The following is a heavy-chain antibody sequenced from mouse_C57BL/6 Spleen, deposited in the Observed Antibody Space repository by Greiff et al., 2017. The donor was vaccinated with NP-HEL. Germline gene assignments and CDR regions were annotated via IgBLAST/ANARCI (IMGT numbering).Heavy chain of an antibody. D-gene: IGHD1-1*01. Sequence: VQLQESGPGLVAPSQSLSITCTVSGFSLTSYGVHWVRQPPGKGLEWLVVIWSDGSTTYNSALKSRLSISKDNSKSQVFLKMNSLQTDDTAMYYCARYEYYGSKDYAMDYWGQGTSVTVSS. V-gene: IGHV2-6*03. J-gene: IGHJ4*01. CDR2: IWSDGST. CDR1: GFSLTSYG. CDR3: ARYEYYGSKDYAMDY.